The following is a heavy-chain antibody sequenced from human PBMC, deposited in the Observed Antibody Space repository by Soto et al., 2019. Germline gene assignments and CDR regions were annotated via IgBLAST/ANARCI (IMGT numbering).Heavy chain of an antibody. CDR1: GFTFSSYG. D-gene: IGHD4-17*01. CDR2: IWYDGSNK. Sequence: GGSLRLSCAASGFTFSSYGMHWVRQAPGKGLEWVAVIWYDGSNKYYADSVKGRFTISRDNSKNTLYLQMNSLRAEDTAVYYCARWPSLRRVYYYYMDVWGKGTTVTVPS. V-gene: IGHV3-33*01. J-gene: IGHJ6*03. CDR3: ARWPSLRRVYYYYMDV.